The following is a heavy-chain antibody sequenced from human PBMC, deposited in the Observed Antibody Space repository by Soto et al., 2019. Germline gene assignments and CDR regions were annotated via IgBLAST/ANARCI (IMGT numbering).Heavy chain of an antibody. D-gene: IGHD2-2*01. CDR1: GFSLSASGVG. J-gene: IGHJ4*02. Sequence: QITLKESGPTLVKPTQTLTLTCTFSGFSLSASGVGVGWIRQPPGKALEWLALIYWDDDKRYSPSLKSMLTITKNNSKNQVVLTMTNLDPVDTATYFCAHSNGSSGSCHAFGLAYWGQGTLVTVSS. CDR2: IYWDDDK. V-gene: IGHV2-5*02. CDR3: AHSNGSSGSCHAFGLAY.